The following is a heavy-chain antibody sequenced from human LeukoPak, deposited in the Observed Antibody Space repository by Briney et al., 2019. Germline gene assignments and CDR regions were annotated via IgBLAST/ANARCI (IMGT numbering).Heavy chain of an antibody. CDR2: IYYTGST. CDR3: ARRVGATYPFDY. D-gene: IGHD1-26*01. Sequence: SETLSLTCTVSGGSISSYYWSWIRQPPGKGLEWIGYIYYTGSTNYSPSLKSRVTISVDTSKNQFSLKLSSVTAADTAVYYCARRVGATYPFDYWGQGTLVTVSS. J-gene: IGHJ4*02. CDR1: GGSISSYY. V-gene: IGHV4-59*08.